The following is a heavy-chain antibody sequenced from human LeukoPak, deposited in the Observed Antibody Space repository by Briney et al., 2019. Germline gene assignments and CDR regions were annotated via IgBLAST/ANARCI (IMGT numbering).Heavy chain of an antibody. J-gene: IGHJ5*02. V-gene: IGHV4-59*01. CDR3: ARVNTQGVPSP. CDR1: GGSISSYY. D-gene: IGHD2-15*01. CDR2: IYYSGST. Sequence: PSETPSLTCTVSGGSISSYYWSWIRQPPGKGLEWIGYIYYSGSTNYNPSLKSRVTISVDTSKNQFSLKLSSVTAADTAVYYCARVNTQGVPSPWGQGILVTVSS.